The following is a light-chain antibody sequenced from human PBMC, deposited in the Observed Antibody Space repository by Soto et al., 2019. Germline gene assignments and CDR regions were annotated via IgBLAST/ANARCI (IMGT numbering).Light chain of an antibody. CDR3: QQRADWPWT. CDR2: DTF. J-gene: IGKJ1*01. Sequence: IVLTQFPATVSFSPGERATLSCRASQNIAIYLAWYQQKSGQSPRLLIYDTFNRAPGIPDRFSGSGSGTDFTLTISSLEPEDFAVYYCQQRADWPWTFGQGTTVEIK. CDR1: QNIAIY. V-gene: IGKV3-11*01.